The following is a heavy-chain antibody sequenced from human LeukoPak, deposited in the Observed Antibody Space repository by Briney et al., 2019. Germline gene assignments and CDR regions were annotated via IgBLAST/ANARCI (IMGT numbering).Heavy chain of an antibody. CDR1: GGSISGADYC. V-gene: IGHV4-39*01. CDR2: IGSSGHT. J-gene: IGHJ4*02. D-gene: IGHD5-24*01. CDR3: ARRKVYKDYFDY. Sequence: SETLSLTCTVSGGSISGADYCCDWIRQSPGKGLEWIGTIGSSGHTYRNPSLKNRVTMSVDTSKNQFSLKLSSMAAADTAVFYCARRKVYKDYFDYWGRGTLVTVSS.